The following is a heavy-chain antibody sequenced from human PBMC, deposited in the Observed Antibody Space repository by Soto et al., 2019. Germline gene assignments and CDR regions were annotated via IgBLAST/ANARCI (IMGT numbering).Heavy chain of an antibody. CDR2: ISYDGSNK. J-gene: IGHJ1*01. V-gene: IGHV3-30-3*01. D-gene: IGHD2-21*02. Sequence: PGGSLRLSCAASGFTLSSYAMHWVRQAPGKGLEWVAVISYDGSNKYYADSVKGRFTISRDNSKNTLYLQMNSLRAEDTAVYYCARSPLAYCGGDCYSRYFQHWGQGTLVTVSS. CDR1: GFTLSSYA. CDR3: ARSPLAYCGGDCYSRYFQH.